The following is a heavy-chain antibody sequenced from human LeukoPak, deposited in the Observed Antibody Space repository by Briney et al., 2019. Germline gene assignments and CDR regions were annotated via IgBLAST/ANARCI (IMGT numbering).Heavy chain of an antibody. V-gene: IGHV4-59*01. D-gene: IGHD3-10*01. CDR1: GGSISGYY. CDR2: IYNSGSS. J-gene: IGHJ4*02. CDR3: ARGGGYFDY. Sequence: SETLSLTCTVSGGSISGYYWTWIRQPPGKGLEWIGYIYNSGSSDYNPSLKSRATISVDTYKNQLSLKLASVTAAATAVYYCARGGGYFDYWGQGTLVTVSS.